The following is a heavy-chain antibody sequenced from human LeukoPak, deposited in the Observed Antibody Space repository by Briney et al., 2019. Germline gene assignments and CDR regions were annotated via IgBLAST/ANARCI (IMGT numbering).Heavy chain of an antibody. J-gene: IGHJ4*02. CDR2: IYYSGST. D-gene: IGHD3-22*01. Sequence: SETLSLTCTVSGGSISSYYWSWIRQPSGKGLEWIGYIYYSGSTNYNPSLKSRVTISLDTSKNQFSLNMRSVTAADTAVYFCATTWHYDSRGYLFDDWGQGTLVTVSS. CDR1: GGSISSYY. V-gene: IGHV4-59*01. CDR3: ATTWHYDSRGYLFDD.